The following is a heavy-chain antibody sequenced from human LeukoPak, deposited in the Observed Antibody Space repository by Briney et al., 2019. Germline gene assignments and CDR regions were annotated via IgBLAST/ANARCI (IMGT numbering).Heavy chain of an antibody. J-gene: IGHJ4*02. D-gene: IGHD5-18*01. CDR2: INPNSGGT. CDR3: ARGSTRAMVIGY. Sequence: SVKVSCKASGYTLTGYYMQWGQQAPGQGLEWMGWINPNSGGTNYAQKFQGRVTMTRDTSISTAYMELSRLRFDDTAVYYCARGSTRAMVIGYWGQGTLVTVSS. CDR1: GYTLTGYY. V-gene: IGHV1-2*02.